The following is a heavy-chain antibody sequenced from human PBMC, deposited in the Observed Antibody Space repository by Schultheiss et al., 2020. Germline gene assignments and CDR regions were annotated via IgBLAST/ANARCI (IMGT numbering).Heavy chain of an antibody. CDR1: GGSISSYY. J-gene: IGHJ4*02. CDR2: IYTSGST. V-gene: IGHV4-4*07. Sequence: SETLSLTCTVSGGSISSYYWSWIRQPPGKGLEWIGRIYTSGSTNYNPSLKSRVTISVDTSKNQFSLKLSSVTAADTAVYYCARGQIQLWLPTGGSFDYWGQGTLVTVSS. D-gene: IGHD5-18*01. CDR3: ARGQIQLWLPTGGSFDY.